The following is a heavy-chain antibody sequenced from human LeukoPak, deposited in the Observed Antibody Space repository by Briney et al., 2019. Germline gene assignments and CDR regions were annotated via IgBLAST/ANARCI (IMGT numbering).Heavy chain of an antibody. V-gene: IGHV3-7*02. J-gene: IGHJ4*02. D-gene: IGHD6-13*01. Sequence: GGSLRLSCAASGLSFSSYWMSWVRQAPGKGLEWVANIKQDGSEKYYVDSVKGRFTISRGNAKNSLYLQMNSLRAEDTAVYYCARHNPYSSGWYCFDDWGQGTLVTVSS. CDR3: ARHNPYSSGWYCFDD. CDR2: IKQDGSEK. CDR1: GLSFSSYW.